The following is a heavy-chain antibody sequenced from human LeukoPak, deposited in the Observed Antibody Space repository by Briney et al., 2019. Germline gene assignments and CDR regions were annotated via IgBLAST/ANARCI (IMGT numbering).Heavy chain of an antibody. CDR2: ISSSSSYI. V-gene: IGHV3-21*01. CDR1: GFTFSSYS. J-gene: IGHJ4*02. CDR3: AREGSYYYDSSGYYPLRGTFDY. D-gene: IGHD3-22*01. Sequence: GGSLRLSCAASGFTFSSYSMNWVRQAPGKGLEWVSSISSSSSYIYYADSVKGRFTISRGNAKNSLYLQMNSLRAEDTAVYYCAREGSYYYDSSGYYPLRGTFDYWGQGTLVTVSS.